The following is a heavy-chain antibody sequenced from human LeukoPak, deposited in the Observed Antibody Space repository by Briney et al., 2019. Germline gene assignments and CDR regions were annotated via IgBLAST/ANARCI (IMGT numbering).Heavy chain of an antibody. J-gene: IGHJ4*02. CDR2: FTHSGST. CDR3: ARVTGYRIEDYFDY. Sequence: SETLSLTCTVSGGSISGYYWTWIRQPPGKGLEWIGEFTHSGSTNYNPSLKSRGTISVETSKNEFSLKLRSVTAADTAVYYCARVTGYRIEDYFDYWGQGTLVTVSS. D-gene: IGHD6-13*01. V-gene: IGHV4-34*01. CDR1: GGSISGYY.